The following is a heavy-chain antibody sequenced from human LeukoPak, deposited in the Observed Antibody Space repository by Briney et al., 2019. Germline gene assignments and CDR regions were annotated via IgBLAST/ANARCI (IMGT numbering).Heavy chain of an antibody. J-gene: IGHJ1*01. CDR1: GFTFSSYE. CDR3: AKDRGSGSGWTVYFQH. V-gene: IGHV3-48*03. Sequence: GGSLRLSCAASGFTFSSYEMNWVRQAPGKGLEWVSYISSSGSTIYYADSVKGRFTISRDNSKNTLYLQMNSLRAEDTAVYYCAKDRGSGSGWTVYFQHWGQGTLVTVSS. D-gene: IGHD6-19*01. CDR2: ISSSGSTI.